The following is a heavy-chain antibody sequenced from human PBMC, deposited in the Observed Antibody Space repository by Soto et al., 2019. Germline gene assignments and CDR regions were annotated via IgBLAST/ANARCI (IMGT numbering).Heavy chain of an antibody. J-gene: IGHJ6*03. D-gene: IGHD2-8*01. CDR1: GGSISSYY. CDR2: IYYSGST. V-gene: IGHV4-59*08. CDR3: ARQGPGYCTNGVCYSYYYYYMDV. Sequence: QVQLQESGPGLVKPSETLSLTCTVSGGSISSYYWSWIRQPPGEGLEWIWYIYYSGSTNYNPSLKSRVTISVDTSKNQFSLKLSSVTAADTAVYYCARQGPGYCTNGVCYSYYYYYMDVWGKGTTVTVFS.